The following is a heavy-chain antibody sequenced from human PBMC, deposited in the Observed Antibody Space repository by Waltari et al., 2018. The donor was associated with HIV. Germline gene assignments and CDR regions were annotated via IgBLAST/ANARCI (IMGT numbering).Heavy chain of an antibody. Sequence: QLQLQESGPGLVKPSETLSLTCTVSGGSISSSSYYWGWIRQPPGKGLEWIGSIYYSGSTYYNPSLKSRVTISVDTSKNQFSLKLSSVTAADTAVYYCARHHITVVVPAATEFDPWGQGTLVTVSS. J-gene: IGHJ5*02. V-gene: IGHV4-39*01. CDR2: IYYSGST. CDR3: ARHHITVVVPAATEFDP. CDR1: GGSISSSSYY. D-gene: IGHD2-2*01.